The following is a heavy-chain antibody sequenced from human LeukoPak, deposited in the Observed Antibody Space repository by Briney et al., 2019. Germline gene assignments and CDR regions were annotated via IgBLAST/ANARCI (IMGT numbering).Heavy chain of an antibody. CDR3: ARDLWFGELSIKSGGY. CDR1: GYTFTSYG. D-gene: IGHD3-10*01. CDR2: ISAYNGNT. J-gene: IGHJ4*02. Sequence: ALVKVSCKASGYTFTSYGISWVRQAPGQGLEWMGWISAYNGNTNYAQKLQGRVTMTTDTSTSTAYMELRSLRSDDTAVYYCARDLWFGELSIKSGGYWGQGTLVTVSS. V-gene: IGHV1-18*01.